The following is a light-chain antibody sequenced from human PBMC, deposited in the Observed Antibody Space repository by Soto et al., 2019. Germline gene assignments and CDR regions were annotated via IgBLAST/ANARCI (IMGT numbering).Light chain of an antibody. CDR3: CSYAGPSTI. J-gene: IGLJ2*01. V-gene: IGLV2-23*01. Sequence: QSALTQPASVSGSPGQSITISCTGTSSDVGSYNFVSWFQQHPGKVPKLIIYEGTERPSGVSNRFSASKSGNTASLTISGLQPEDEVDYYCCSYAGPSTIFGGGTQLTVL. CDR1: SSDVGSYNF. CDR2: EGT.